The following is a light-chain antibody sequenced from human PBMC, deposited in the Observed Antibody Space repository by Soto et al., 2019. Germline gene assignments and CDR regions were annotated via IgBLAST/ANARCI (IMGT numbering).Light chain of an antibody. CDR1: QSLLHSNGYNY. CDR3: MQALQIPPLT. Sequence: DLVMTQSPLSLPVTPGEPASISCRSSQSLLHSNGYNYLDWYLQKPGQSPQLLIYLASHRASGVPDRFSGCGSGTDFTLKISRVEAEDVGVHFCMQALQIPPLTFGGGTKVEIK. CDR2: LAS. V-gene: IGKV2-28*01. J-gene: IGKJ4*01.